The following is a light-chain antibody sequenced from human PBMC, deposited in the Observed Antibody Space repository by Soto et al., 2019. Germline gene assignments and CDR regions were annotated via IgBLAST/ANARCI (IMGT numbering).Light chain of an antibody. CDR3: QHLTL. V-gene: IGKV3-11*01. Sequence: EIVLTQSPATLSLSPGERATLSCRASQSVDSSFAWYQQKAGQAPRLLIYDTSNRATGIAARFSGSGSGTDFTLTISSLESEDFVVYYCQHLTLFGGGTKVEIK. J-gene: IGKJ4*01. CDR1: QSVDSS. CDR2: DTS.